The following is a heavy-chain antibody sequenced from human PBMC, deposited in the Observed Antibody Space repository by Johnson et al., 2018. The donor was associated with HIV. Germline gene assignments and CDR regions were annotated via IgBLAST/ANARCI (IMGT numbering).Heavy chain of an antibody. Sequence: VQLVESGGGVVQPGRSLRLSCAASGFTVSSYYMSWVRQAPGKGLEWVSVLFSGGTTYYADSVKGRFTISRDNSKNTLYLQMNSLRAEDTAVYYCARTLWFRELLGAFDIWGQGTMVTVSS. CDR3: ARTLWFRELLGAFDI. CDR2: LFSGGTT. J-gene: IGHJ3*02. V-gene: IGHV3-66*01. D-gene: IGHD3-10*01. CDR1: GFTVSSYY.